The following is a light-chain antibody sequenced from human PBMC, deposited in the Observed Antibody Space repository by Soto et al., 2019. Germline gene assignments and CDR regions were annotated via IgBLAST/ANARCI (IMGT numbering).Light chain of an antibody. CDR1: QSISSW. V-gene: IGKV1-5*03. J-gene: IGKJ4*01. CDR2: KAS. Sequence: DIKMNQSPSTLSGSVGDRVTITCRASQSISSWLAWYQQKPGKAPKLLIYKASTLESGVPSRVSGSGSGTEFTLTISSLQPDEFATYYCQQYNSVSLLTFGGGTKVDIK. CDR3: QQYNSVSLLT.